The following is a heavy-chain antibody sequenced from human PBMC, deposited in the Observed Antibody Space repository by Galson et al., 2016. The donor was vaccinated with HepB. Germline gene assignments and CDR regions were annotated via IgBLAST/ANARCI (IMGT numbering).Heavy chain of an antibody. J-gene: IGHJ5*02. CDR3: ARDRLGGYDYH. D-gene: IGHD5-12*01. CDR2: INPNSGGT. V-gene: IGHV1-2*02. Sequence: SVKVSCKASGYTFTGYYMHWVRQAPGQGLEWMGWINPNSGGTNYAQKFQGRVTLTRDTSISTAYMELSSLRSNDTAVYYCARDRLGGYDYHWGQGTLVTVSS. CDR1: GYTFTGYY.